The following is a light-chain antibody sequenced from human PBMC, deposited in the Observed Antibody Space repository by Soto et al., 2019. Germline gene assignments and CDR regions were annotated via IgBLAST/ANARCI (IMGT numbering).Light chain of an antibody. CDR1: SSDVGSYKY. V-gene: IGLV2-14*03. J-gene: IGLJ1*01. CDR3: SSYTPSGDV. Sequence: QSALTQPASVSGSPGQSITISCTGTSSDVGSYKYVSWYQQHPGKAPKLMIYDVNNRPSGISNRFSGSKSGNTASLTISGLQSEDEADYYCSSYTPSGDVFGTGTKLTVL. CDR2: DVN.